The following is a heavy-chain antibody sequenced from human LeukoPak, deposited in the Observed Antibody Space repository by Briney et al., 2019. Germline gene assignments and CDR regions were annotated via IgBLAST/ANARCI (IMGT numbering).Heavy chain of an antibody. Sequence: GGSLRLSCAASGFTFSSYAMSWFRQAPGKGLEWVSAISGSGGSTYYADSVKGRFTISRDNSKNMLYLQMNSLRAEDTAVYYCAKGPSSWYDVLDYWGQGTLVTVSS. CDR3: AKGPSSWYDVLDY. J-gene: IGHJ4*02. CDR1: GFTFSSYA. V-gene: IGHV3-23*01. D-gene: IGHD6-13*01. CDR2: ISGSGGST.